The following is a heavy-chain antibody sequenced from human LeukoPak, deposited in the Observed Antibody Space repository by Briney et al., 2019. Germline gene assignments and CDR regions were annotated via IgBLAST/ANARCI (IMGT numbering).Heavy chain of an antibody. D-gene: IGHD3-10*01. CDR2: INHSGST. Sequence: PSETLSLTCAAYGGSFSGYYWSWIRQPPGKGLEWIGEINHSGSTNYNPSLKSRVTISVDTSKNQFSLKLSSVTAADTAVYYCARGSITMVRGPRYNWFDPWGQGTLVTVSS. J-gene: IGHJ5*02. CDR1: GGSFSGYY. CDR3: ARGSITMVRGPRYNWFDP. V-gene: IGHV4-34*01.